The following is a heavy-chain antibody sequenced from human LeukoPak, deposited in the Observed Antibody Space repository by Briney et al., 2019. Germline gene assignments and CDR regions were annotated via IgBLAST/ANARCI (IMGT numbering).Heavy chain of an antibody. Sequence: SETLSLTCTVSGYSISSGYYWGWIRQPPGEGLEWIGSIYHSGSTYYNPSLKSRVTISVDTSKNQFSLKLSSVTAADTAVYYCARQKAAHDAFDIWGQGTMVTVSS. D-gene: IGHD2-15*01. CDR3: ARQKAAHDAFDI. V-gene: IGHV4-38-2*02. J-gene: IGHJ3*02. CDR2: IYHSGST. CDR1: GYSISSGYY.